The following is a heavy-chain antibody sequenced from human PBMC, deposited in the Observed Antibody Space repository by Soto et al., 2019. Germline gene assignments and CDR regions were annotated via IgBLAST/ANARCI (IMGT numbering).Heavy chain of an antibody. V-gene: IGHV1-2*04. CDR2: INPNSGGT. Sequence: QVQLVQSGAEVKKPGASVKVSCKASGYTFTGFYIHWVRQAPGQGLEWLGWINPNSGGTRYAPRFQGWVTMTSDTSISTAYMELRRLRSDDTAVYYCARGSLTTYYYDTRGAYFLWGQGTLVTVSS. CDR1: GYTFTGFY. J-gene: IGHJ4*01. D-gene: IGHD3-22*01. CDR3: ARGSLTTYYYDTRGAYFL.